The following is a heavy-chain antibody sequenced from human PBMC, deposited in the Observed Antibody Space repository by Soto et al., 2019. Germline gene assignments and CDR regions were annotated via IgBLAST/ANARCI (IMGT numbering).Heavy chain of an antibody. J-gene: IGHJ4*02. CDR2: MTPKSGYT. CDR3: TRNLYNTGDFGH. CDR1: GYTFTDYD. D-gene: IGHD1-20*01. Sequence: QVRLMQSGAEVRKPGASVKVSCKASGYTFTDYDINWVRQATGQGLEWLGWMTPKSGYTGYAQKFQGRVTLTRDTSRGTAYMELSSLTSEDTAVYYCTRNLYNTGDFGHWGQGTLVTVSS. V-gene: IGHV1-8*02.